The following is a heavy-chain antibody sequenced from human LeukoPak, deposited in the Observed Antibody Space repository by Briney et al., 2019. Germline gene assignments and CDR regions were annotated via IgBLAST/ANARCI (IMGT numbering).Heavy chain of an antibody. J-gene: IGHJ4*02. CDR2: FDPEDGET. CDR1: GYTLTELS. D-gene: IGHD1-1*01. CDR3: LTYGTGTYYFDY. V-gene: IGHV1-24*01. Sequence: ASVTVSCKVSGYTLTELSMHWVRQAPGKGLEWMGGFDPEDGETIYAQKFQGRVTMTEDTSTDTAYMELSSLRSEDTAVYYCLTYGTGTYYFDYWGQGTLVTVSS.